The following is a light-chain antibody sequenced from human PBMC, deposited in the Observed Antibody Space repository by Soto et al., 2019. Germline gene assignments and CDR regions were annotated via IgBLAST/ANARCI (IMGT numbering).Light chain of an antibody. CDR1: TGAVTSGHY. V-gene: IGLV7-46*01. CDR2: GTS. J-gene: IGLJ2*01. Sequence: QAVVTQEPSLTVSPGGTVTLTCGSSTGAVTSGHYAYWFQQKPGQAPRTLIYGTSNRYSWTPARFSGSLLGGKAALTLSGAQPEDEADYYCLLSYSGARPVVFGGGTKLTVL. CDR3: LLSYSGARPVV.